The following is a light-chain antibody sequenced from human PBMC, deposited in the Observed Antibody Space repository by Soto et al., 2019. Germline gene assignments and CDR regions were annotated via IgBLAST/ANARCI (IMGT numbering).Light chain of an antibody. J-gene: IGLJ2*01. CDR2: DVS. Sequence: QSVLTQPRSVSGSPGQSVTISCTGTSSDVGGYNYVSWYQHHPGKAPKRVIYDVSNRPSGVPDRFSASKSGNTASLTISGLQAEDEADYYCFSYAGSYTLIFGGGTKLTVL. V-gene: IGLV2-11*01. CDR3: FSYAGSYTLI. CDR1: SSDVGGYNY.